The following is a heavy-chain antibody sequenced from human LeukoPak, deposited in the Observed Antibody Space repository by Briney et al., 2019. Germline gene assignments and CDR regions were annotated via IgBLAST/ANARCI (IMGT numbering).Heavy chain of an antibody. CDR1: GFTFDDYA. V-gene: IGHV3-9*01. J-gene: IGHJ3*02. CDR3: AKVAAAGDAFDI. D-gene: IGHD6-13*01. Sequence: GGSLRLSCAASGFTFDDYAMHWVRHAPGKGLEWVSGISWNSGSIGYADSVKGRFTISRDNAKNSLYLQMNSLRAEDTALYYCAKVAAAGDAFDIWGQGTMVTVSS. CDR2: ISWNSGSI.